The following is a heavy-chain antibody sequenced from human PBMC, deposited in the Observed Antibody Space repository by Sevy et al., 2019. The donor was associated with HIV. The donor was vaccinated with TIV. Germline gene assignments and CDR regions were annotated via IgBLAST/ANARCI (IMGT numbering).Heavy chain of an antibody. J-gene: IGHJ4*02. Sequence: GGSLRLSCVASGFTFSSYSMNWVRQAPGKGLEWISSISSSSSYIHYADSVKGRFTISRDNAKNSLFLQMNSLRAEDTYAYYCARDIVVVTAILDYWGQGTLVTVSS. CDR1: GFTFSSYS. V-gene: IGHV3-21*01. D-gene: IGHD2-21*02. CDR3: ARDIVVVTAILDY. CDR2: ISSSSSYI.